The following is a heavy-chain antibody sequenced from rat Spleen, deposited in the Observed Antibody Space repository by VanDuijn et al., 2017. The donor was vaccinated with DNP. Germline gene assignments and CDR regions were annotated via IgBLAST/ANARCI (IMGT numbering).Heavy chain of an antibody. CDR3: ARKPTTEAPDY. Sequence: QVQLKESGPGLVQPSQTLSLTCTVAGFSLTSYNVHWVRQPPGKGLEWMGIIWTGGTTAYNSLLKSRLSITRDTSKSQVFLKMNSLQTDDTGTCYCARKPTTEAPDYWGQGVMVTVSS. CDR1: GFSLTSYN. V-gene: IGHV2-30*01. CDR2: IWTGGTT. D-gene: IGHD1-11*01. J-gene: IGHJ2*01.